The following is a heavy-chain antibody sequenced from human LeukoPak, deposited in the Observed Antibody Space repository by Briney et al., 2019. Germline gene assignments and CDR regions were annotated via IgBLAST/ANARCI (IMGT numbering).Heavy chain of an antibody. CDR2: INPSGGST. J-gene: IGHJ4*02. Sequence: ASVKVSCKTSGYTFTGYYIHWVRQAPGQGLEWMGIINPSGGSTSYAQKFQGRVTMTRDTSTSTVYMELSSLRSEDTAVYYCARSKKGARAKEASGGQGPLVAVSS. CDR1: GYTFTGYY. D-gene: IGHD3-16*01. CDR3: ARSKKGARAKEAS. V-gene: IGHV1-46*01.